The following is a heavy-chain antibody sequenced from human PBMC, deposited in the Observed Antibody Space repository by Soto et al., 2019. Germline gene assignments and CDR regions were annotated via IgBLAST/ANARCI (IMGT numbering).Heavy chain of an antibody. Sequence: EVQLVESGGGLVQPGGSLRLSCAASGFTFSSYSMNWVRQAPGKGLEWVSYISSSSSTIYYADSVKGRFTISRDNAKNSLYLQTNSLSAEDTPVYYCARDSTDCSSTSCLIYYYYYYMDVWGRGTTVTVSS. CDR3: ARDSTDCSSTSCLIYYYYYYMDV. CDR1: GFTFSSYS. J-gene: IGHJ6*03. D-gene: IGHD2-2*01. V-gene: IGHV3-48*01. CDR2: ISSSSSTI.